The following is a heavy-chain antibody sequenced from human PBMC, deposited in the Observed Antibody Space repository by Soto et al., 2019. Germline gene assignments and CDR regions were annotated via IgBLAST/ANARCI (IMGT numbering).Heavy chain of an antibody. V-gene: IGHV3-33*01. D-gene: IGHD2-8*02. CDR3: SREPSLYCDHWGSCGY. Sequence: QVQLVESGGGVVQPGRSLRLSCAASGFTFSSYVMHWVRQAPGKGLEWVAVIWYDGSNKYYADSVKGRFTISRDNSKNTLYLQMNSLRAEDTAVYYRSREPSLYCDHWGSCGYWGQGTLVTVSS. J-gene: IGHJ4*02. CDR1: GFTFSSYV. CDR2: IWYDGSNK.